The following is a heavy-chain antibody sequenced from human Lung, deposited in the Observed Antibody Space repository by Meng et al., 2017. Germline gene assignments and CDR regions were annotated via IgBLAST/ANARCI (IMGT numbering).Heavy chain of an antibody. V-gene: IGHV4-34*01. J-gene: IGHJ4*02. D-gene: IGHD4-11*01. CDR1: GGSFSDYY. CDR2: INHSGST. CDR3: ARGPTTMAHDFDY. Sequence: QGQLRQGGEGLLNPSGTRSLTCVVSGGSFSDYYWSWIRQPPGKGLEWIGEINHSGSTNYNPSLESRATISVDTSQNNLSLKLSSVTAADSAVYYCARGPTTMAHDFDYWGQGTLVTVSS.